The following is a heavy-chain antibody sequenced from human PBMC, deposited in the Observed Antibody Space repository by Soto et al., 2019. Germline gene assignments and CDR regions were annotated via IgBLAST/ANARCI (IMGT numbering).Heavy chain of an antibody. V-gene: IGHV1-18*01. CDR3: ARGGNGWYEDY. CDR1: GYTFPTYG. Sequence: QVQLVQSGAEVKKPGASVKVSCKASGYTFPTYGIIWVRQAPGQGLEWMGWVSVYNGNTKYAQKFQGRVTMTTDTSTSTAYMELRSLRSDYTAVYYCARGGNGWYEDYWGQGTLVTVSS. D-gene: IGHD6-19*01. CDR2: VSVYNGNT. J-gene: IGHJ4*02.